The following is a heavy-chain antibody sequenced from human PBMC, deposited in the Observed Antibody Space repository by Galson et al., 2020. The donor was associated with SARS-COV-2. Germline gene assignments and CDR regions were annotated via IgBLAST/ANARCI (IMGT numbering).Heavy chain of an antibody. V-gene: IGHV1-46*01. Sequence: ASVKVSCKASGYTFTSYYMHWVRQAPGQGLEWMGIINPSGGSTSYAQKFQGRVTMTRDTSTSTVYMELSSLRSEDTAVYYCARDLSQYYDYVWGSYRYTSNYFDYWGQGTLVTVSS. J-gene: IGHJ4*02. CDR3: ARDLSQYYDYVWGSYRYTSNYFDY. CDR2: INPSGGST. CDR1: GYTFTSYY. D-gene: IGHD3-16*02.